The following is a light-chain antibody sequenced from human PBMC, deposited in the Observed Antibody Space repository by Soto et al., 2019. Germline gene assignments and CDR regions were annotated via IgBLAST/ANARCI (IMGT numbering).Light chain of an antibody. Sequence: IQMTQSPSTLSASVGDTVTITCRASQTISVSLAWYRQKPGKAPNLLIYDASTLQDGVPSKLSGSGSATEFTLTVTRLQPDDFATAFCQQYDKYSTFGNGTTVDVK. CDR2: DAS. J-gene: IGKJ4*01. CDR1: QTISVS. CDR3: QQYDKYST. V-gene: IGKV1-5*01.